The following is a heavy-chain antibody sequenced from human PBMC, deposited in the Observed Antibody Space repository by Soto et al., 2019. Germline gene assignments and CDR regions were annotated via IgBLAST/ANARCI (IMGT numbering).Heavy chain of an antibody. CDR3: AHRVLRTVFGLVTTTAIYFDF. CDR1: GFSLTTSGVA. D-gene: IGHD3-3*01. CDR2: IYWNDDK. J-gene: IGHJ4*02. V-gene: IGHV2-5*01. Sequence: QITLNESGPTPVKPRQTLTLTCTFSGFSLTTSGVAVSWIRQSPGKAPEWLALIYWNDDKRYSPSLKSRLTITKDTTKNQVVLTMADLDPADTATYYCAHRVLRTVFGLVTTTAIYFDFWGQGTPVAVSS.